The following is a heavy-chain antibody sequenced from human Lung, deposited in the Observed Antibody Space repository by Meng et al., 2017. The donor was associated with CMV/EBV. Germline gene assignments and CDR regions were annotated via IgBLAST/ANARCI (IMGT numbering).Heavy chain of an antibody. CDR2: INPKSGAT. J-gene: IGHJ4*02. Sequence: QVQLVQSGAEVKQPRASVKVSCKTSGYTFTGYYTHWVRQAPGQGLEWMGRINPKSGATDYAQKFQGRVTLTRDTSINTAYMELNRLTSDDTAVYYCARFGEVIDYWGQGTLVTVSS. D-gene: IGHD3-10*01. CDR1: GYTFTGYY. CDR3: ARFGEVIDY. V-gene: IGHV1-2*06.